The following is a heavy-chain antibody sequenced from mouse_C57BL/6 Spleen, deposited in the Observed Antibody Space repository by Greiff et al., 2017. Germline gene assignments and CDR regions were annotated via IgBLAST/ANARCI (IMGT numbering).Heavy chain of an antibody. CDR1: GYSITSGYY. Sequence: ESGPGLVKPSQSLSLTCSVTGYSITSGYYWNWIRQFPGNKLEWMGYISYDGSNNYNPSLKNRISFTRDTSKNQFFLKLNSVTTEDTATYYCASYYGSSHRYFDVWGTGTTVTVSS. CDR2: ISYDGSN. V-gene: IGHV3-6*01. J-gene: IGHJ1*03. CDR3: ASYYGSSHRYFDV. D-gene: IGHD1-1*01.